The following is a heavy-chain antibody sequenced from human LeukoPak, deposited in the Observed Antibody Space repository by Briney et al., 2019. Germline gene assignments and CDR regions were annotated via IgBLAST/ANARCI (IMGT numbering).Heavy chain of an antibody. Sequence: GGSLKLSCAASGFTFSSFSMNWVRQAPGKGLEWVSSITSSSNYIYYASSVRGRFTISRDNAKNSLYLQMNSLRAEDTAVYYCARDLRLWGQGTLVTVSS. V-gene: IGHV3-21*01. J-gene: IGHJ4*02. CDR2: ITSSSNYI. CDR1: GFTFSSFS. CDR3: ARDLRL.